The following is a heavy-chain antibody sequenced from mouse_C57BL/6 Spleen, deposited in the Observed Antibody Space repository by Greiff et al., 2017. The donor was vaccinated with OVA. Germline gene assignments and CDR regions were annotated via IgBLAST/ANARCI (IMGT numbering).Heavy chain of an antibody. CDR1: GYTFTSYW. CDR3: AKSYSNYADY. Sequence: QVQLQQPGAELVKPGASVKLSCKASGYTFTSYWMNWVKQRPGQGLEWIGMIHPNSGSTNYNEKFKSKATLTVDKSSSTAYMQLSSLTSEDSAVYYCAKSYSNYADYWGQGTTLTVSS. CDR2: IHPNSGST. D-gene: IGHD2-5*01. V-gene: IGHV1-64*01. J-gene: IGHJ2*01.